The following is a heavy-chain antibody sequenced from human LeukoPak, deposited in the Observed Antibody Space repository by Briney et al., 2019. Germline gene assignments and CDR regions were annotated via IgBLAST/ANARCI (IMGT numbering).Heavy chain of an antibody. CDR1: GFTFNNYG. V-gene: IGHV3-30*02. J-gene: IGHJ4*02. D-gene: IGHD3-10*01. CDR2: IRYDESDE. Sequence: GGSLRLSCATSGFTFNNYGMHWVRQPPGKGLEWVAFIRYDESDEYYTDSVKGRLTISRDNSKSTLDLQMNSLRTDDTAVYYCARAMCSSTVCYHGGWGYGSGSYTRREGYFDYWGQGTLVTVSS. CDR3: ARAMCSSTVCYHGGWGYGSGSYTRREGYFDY.